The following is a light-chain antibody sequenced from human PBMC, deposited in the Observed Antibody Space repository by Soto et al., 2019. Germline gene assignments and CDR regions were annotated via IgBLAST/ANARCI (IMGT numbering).Light chain of an antibody. J-gene: IGLJ1*01. CDR3: SSYASSSSPFV. Sequence: QSVLTQPASVSGSPGQSITISCTGSSSDIGNYDFVSWYQQVPGTAPQAMLYEVSSRPSGVSNRFSDSKPGNTASLTISGLQAEDEADYYCSSYASSSSPFVFGTRSKVTVL. CDR1: SSDIGNYDF. CDR2: EVS. V-gene: IGLV2-14*01.